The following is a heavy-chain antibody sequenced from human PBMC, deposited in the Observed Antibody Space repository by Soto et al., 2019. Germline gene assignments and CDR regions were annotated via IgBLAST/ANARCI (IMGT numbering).Heavy chain of an antibody. J-gene: IGHJ4*02. CDR1: GYSFTRYH. V-gene: IGHV1-2*02. CDR3: ARVAGHKNARFDT. CDR2: INPGSGVT. D-gene: IGHD1-1*01. Sequence: ASVKVSCKASGYSFTRYHMHWVRQAPGQGLEWMGWINPGSGVTNQAQKFQGRVTMTRDTSITTTYMELNSLTSDDTAVYYCARVAGHKNARFDTWGQGALVTVSS.